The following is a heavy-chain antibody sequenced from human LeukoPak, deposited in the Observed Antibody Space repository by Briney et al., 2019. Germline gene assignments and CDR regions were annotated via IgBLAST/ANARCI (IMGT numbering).Heavy chain of an antibody. Sequence: GASVKVSCKASGYTFTSYDINWVRQATGQGLEWMGWMNPNSGNTGYAQKFQGRVTMTRNTSISTAYMELSSLRSEDTAVYYCARGATAMAYYYYGMDVWGQGTTVTVSS. V-gene: IGHV1-8*01. CDR1: GYTFTSYD. CDR3: ARGATAMAYYYYGMDV. D-gene: IGHD5-18*01. CDR2: MNPNSGNT. J-gene: IGHJ6*02.